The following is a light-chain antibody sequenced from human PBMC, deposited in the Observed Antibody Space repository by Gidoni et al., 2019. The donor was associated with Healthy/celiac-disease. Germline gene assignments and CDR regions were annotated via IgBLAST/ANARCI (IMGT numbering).Light chain of an antibody. Sequence: EIVMTQSPATLSVSPGERATLSCRASQSVSSNLAWYQQKPGQAPRLLIYGASIRATGIPARFSGSGSGTEFTLTISILQSEDFAVYYCQQYNNWPPTITFGQXTRLEIK. CDR1: QSVSSN. V-gene: IGKV3D-15*03. CDR2: GAS. J-gene: IGKJ5*01. CDR3: QQYNNWPPTIT.